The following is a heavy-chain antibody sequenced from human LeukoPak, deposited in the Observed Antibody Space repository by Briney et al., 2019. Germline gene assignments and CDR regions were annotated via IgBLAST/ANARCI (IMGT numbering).Heavy chain of an antibody. CDR2: ISSNVGST. D-gene: IGHD3-16*01. J-gene: IGHJ4*02. Sequence: GGSLRLSCSASGFTLSSAAMRWVRQAPGKGLECVSPISSNVGSTYDADSVKGRLTIATDNPKHTLYLQISSLRNEHTAVYYCVKGCWFEGYFDYWGQGTLVTVSS. CDR1: GFTLSSAA. CDR3: VKGCWFEGYFDY. V-gene: IGHV3-64D*06.